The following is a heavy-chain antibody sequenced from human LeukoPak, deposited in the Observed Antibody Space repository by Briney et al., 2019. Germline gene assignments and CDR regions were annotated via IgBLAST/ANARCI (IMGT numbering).Heavy chain of an antibody. D-gene: IGHD1-1*01. CDR3: ARGSNWNSYDY. J-gene: IGHJ4*02. Sequence: PSQTLSLTCTVSRGSISSAGYYWSWIRQPVGKGLEWIGRVYTSGRTNYIPSLKSRVTISLDTSNKQFSLKLSSVTAADTAVYYCARGSNWNSYDYWGQGTLVTVSS. CDR2: VYTSGRT. V-gene: IGHV4-61*02. CDR1: RGSISSAGYY.